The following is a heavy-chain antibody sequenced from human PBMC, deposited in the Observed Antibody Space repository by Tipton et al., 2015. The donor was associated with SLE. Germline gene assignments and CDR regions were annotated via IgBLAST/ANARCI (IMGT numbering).Heavy chain of an antibody. CDR3: AIEYSSGWRVVDY. CDR1: GFTFSSYE. V-gene: IGHV3-48*03. Sequence: GSLRLSCAASGFTFSSYEMNWVRQAPGKGLEWVSYISSSGSTIYYADSVKGRFTISRDNAKNSLYLQMNSLRAEDTAVYYCAIEYSSGWRVVDYWGQGTLVTVSS. D-gene: IGHD6-19*01. J-gene: IGHJ4*02. CDR2: ISSSGSTI.